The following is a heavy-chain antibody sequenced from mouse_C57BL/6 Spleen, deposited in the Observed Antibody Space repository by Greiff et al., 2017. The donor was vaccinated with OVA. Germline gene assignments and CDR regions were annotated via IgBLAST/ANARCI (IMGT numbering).Heavy chain of an antibody. CDR3: AGYYYGSLYYFDY. V-gene: IGHV3-6*01. J-gene: IGHJ2*01. CDR2: ISYDGSN. Sequence: ESGPGLVKPSQSLSLTCSVTGYSITSGYYWNWIRQFPGNKLEWMGYISYDGSNNYNPSLKNRISITRDTSKNQFFLKLNSVTTEDTATYYCAGYYYGSLYYFDYWGQGTTLTVSS. D-gene: IGHD1-1*01. CDR1: GYSITSGYY.